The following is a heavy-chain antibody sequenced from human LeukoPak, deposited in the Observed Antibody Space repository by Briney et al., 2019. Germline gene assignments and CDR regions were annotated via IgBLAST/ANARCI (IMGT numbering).Heavy chain of an antibody. CDR3: ARSYGPNNWFDP. D-gene: IGHD5-18*01. CDR2: IYYRGST. J-gene: IGHJ5*02. Sequence: SETLSLTCTVSGGSISFYYWSWIRQPPGKGLELIGYIYYRGSTNYNPSLKSRVTISVDTSKNQFSLKLSSVTAADTAVYYCARSYGPNNWFDPWGQGTLVTVSS. V-gene: IGHV4-59*01. CDR1: GGSISFYY.